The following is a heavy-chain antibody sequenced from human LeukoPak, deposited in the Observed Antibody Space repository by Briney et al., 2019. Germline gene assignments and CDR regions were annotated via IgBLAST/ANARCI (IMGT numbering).Heavy chain of an antibody. CDR3: ARATAMVTNAY. J-gene: IGHJ4*02. CDR2: INWNGGST. D-gene: IGHD5-18*01. CDR1: GFTFDDYG. V-gene: IGHV3-20*04. Sequence: GGALRLSCAASGFTFDDYGMSWVRQAPGKGLEWVSGINWNGGSTGYADSVKGRFTISRDNAKNSLYLQMNSLRAEDTALYYCARATAMVTNAYCGQGTLVTVSS.